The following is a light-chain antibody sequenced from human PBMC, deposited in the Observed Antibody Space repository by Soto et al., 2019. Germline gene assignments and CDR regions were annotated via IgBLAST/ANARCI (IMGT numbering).Light chain of an antibody. V-gene: IGKV3-20*01. Sequence: EIVLTQSPGTLSLSPGERATLSCRASQSVGSSYLAWYQQKPGQAPRLLIYAASSRATGVPERFSGSGSGTDFTVTISRLEPEDFAVYYCQQYGISPPNSCGQGTRLEIK. CDR3: QQYGISPPNS. J-gene: IGKJ5*01. CDR1: QSVGSSY. CDR2: AAS.